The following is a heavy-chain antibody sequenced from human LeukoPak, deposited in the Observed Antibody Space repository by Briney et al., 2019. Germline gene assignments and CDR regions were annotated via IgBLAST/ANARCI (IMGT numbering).Heavy chain of an antibody. CDR1: GYTITGYY. V-gene: IGHV1-2*06. Sequence: ASVKVSCKTFGYTITGYYIHWVRQAPGQGLEWMGRINPNSGGTNYAQKFQGRVTMTRDTPTSTVYMELSRLRSDDTAVYYCARVPLNSSGWYYYGMDVWGQGTTVTVSS. CDR2: INPNSGGT. CDR3: ARVPLNSSGWYYYGMDV. J-gene: IGHJ6*02. D-gene: IGHD6-19*01.